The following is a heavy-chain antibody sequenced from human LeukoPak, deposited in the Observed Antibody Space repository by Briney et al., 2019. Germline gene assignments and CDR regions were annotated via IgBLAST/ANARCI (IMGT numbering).Heavy chain of an antibody. Sequence: GGSLRLSCAASGFTFSSYETNWVRQAPGKGLEWVSYISSSGSTIYYADSVKGRFTISRDNAKNSLYLQMNSLRAEDTAVYYCARAGSGRSFQHWGQGTLVTVSS. V-gene: IGHV3-48*03. D-gene: IGHD6-19*01. J-gene: IGHJ1*01. CDR2: ISSSGSTI. CDR3: ARAGSGRSFQH. CDR1: GFTFSSYE.